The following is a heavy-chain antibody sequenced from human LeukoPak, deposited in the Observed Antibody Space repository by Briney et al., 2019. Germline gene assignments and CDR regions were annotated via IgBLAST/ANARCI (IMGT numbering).Heavy chain of an antibody. Sequence: ASVKVSCKTSGYTFTGYYMHWVRQAPGQGLEWMGWINPNSGDTKYRQNFQGRLTMTRDTSISTAYMELSSLRSDDTAVYYCARGGIIVVAGPALALDYWGQGTLVTVSS. J-gene: IGHJ4*02. CDR2: INPNSGDT. V-gene: IGHV1-2*02. CDR3: ARGGIIVVAGPALALDY. CDR1: GYTFTGYY. D-gene: IGHD6-19*01.